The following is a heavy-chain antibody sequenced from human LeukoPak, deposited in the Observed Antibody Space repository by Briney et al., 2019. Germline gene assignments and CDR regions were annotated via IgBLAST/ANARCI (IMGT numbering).Heavy chain of an antibody. V-gene: IGHV4-4*07. CDR3: ARGDIPGYGDPLFDY. CDR2: IYGSGTT. D-gene: IGHD4-17*01. Sequence: SETLSLTCTVSGGSVSNYYWSWVRQPAGKGLEWIGRIYGSGTTRYNPSLQSRVTMSVDVSKNQFSLKLTSMTAADTAVYYCARGDIPGYGDPLFDYWGQGTLVTVSS. CDR1: GGSVSNYY. J-gene: IGHJ4*02.